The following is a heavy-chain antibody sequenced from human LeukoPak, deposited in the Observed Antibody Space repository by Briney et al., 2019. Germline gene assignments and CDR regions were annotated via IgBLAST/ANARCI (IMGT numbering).Heavy chain of an antibody. CDR2: INHSGST. CDR1: GGSFSGYY. D-gene: IGHD3-10*01. CDR3: ARHTRNKLLWFGELFPRFDP. V-gene: IGHV4-34*01. J-gene: IGHJ5*02. Sequence: SETLSLTCAVYGGSFSGYYWGWIRQPPGKGLEWIGEINHSGSTNYNPSLKSRVTISVDTSKNQFSLKLSSVTAADTAVYYCARHTRNKLLWFGELFPRFDPWGQGTLVTVSS.